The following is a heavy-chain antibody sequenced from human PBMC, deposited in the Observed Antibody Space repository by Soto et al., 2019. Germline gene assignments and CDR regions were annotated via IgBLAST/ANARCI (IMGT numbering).Heavy chain of an antibody. D-gene: IGHD6-13*01. V-gene: IGHV1-18*01. J-gene: IGHJ5*02. CDR3: ARVHSSSHLYNWFDP. CDR2: ISAYNGNT. Sequence: QVPLVQSGAEVKKPGASVKVSCKASGYTFTSYGISWVRQAPGQGLEWMGWISAYNGNTNYAQKLQGRVTMTTDTSTGTAYMELRSLRSDDTAVYYCARVHSSSHLYNWFDPWGQGTLVTVSS. CDR1: GYTFTSYG.